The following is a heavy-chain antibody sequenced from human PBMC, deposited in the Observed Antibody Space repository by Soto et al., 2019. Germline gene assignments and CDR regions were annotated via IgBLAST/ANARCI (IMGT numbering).Heavy chain of an antibody. CDR1: GFTVSSNY. V-gene: IGHV3-66*01. CDR2: IYSGGST. CDR3: ERDFVVPVAMSSDPYYYYGMDG. Sequence: PGGSLRLSCAASGFTVSSNYMSWVRQAPGKGLEWVSVIYSGGSTYYADSVKGRFTISRDNSKNTLYLQMNSLRAEDTAVYYCERDFVVPVAMSSDPYYYYGMDGWGERTTVTV. D-gene: IGHD2-2*01. J-gene: IGHJ6*02.